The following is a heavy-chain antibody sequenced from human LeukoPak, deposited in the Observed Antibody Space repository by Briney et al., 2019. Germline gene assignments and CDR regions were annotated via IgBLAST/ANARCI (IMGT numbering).Heavy chain of an antibody. J-gene: IGHJ6*02. D-gene: IGHD5-18*01. V-gene: IGHV4-59*01. CDR1: GGSISNYY. CDR3: ARVVSGYSYYYYGLDV. Sequence: PSETLSLTCTVSGGSISNYYWSWIRQPPGKGLQWIGNIYYSGSTNYNHSLKSRVTISIDSSKKQFSLKLSSVTAADTAVYYCARVVSGYSYYYYGLDVWGQGATVTVSS. CDR2: IYYSGST.